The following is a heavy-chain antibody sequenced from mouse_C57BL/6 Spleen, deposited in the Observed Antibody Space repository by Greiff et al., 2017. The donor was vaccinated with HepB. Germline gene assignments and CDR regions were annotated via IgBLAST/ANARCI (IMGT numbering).Heavy chain of an antibody. Sequence: DVMLVESGEGLVKPGGSLKLSCAASGFTFSSYAMSWVRQTPEKRLEWVAYISSGGDYIYYADTVKGRFTISRDNARNTLYLQMSSLKSEDTAMYYCTRDGSSSWYFDVWGTGTTVTVSS. CDR2: ISSGGDYI. V-gene: IGHV5-9-1*02. CDR3: TRDGSSSWYFDV. D-gene: IGHD1-1*01. CDR1: GFTFSSYA. J-gene: IGHJ1*03.